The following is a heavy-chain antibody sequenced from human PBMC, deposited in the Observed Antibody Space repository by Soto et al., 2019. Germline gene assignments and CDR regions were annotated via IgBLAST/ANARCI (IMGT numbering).Heavy chain of an antibody. D-gene: IGHD5-12*01. CDR2: IHAGNGYT. CDR3: GRVQYSGFDFRLAVDM. CDR1: GYTFDNYA. J-gene: IGHJ3*02. Sequence: QVQLVQSGAQVKKPGASLKVSCKASGYTFDNYALHWVRQAPGRGLEWMGWIHAGNGYTKYSQSFQGRVTITRDTSASTVHMDLSSVRSEDTEVYYGGRVQYSGFDFRLAVDMWSQGTMVTVSS. V-gene: IGHV1-3*01.